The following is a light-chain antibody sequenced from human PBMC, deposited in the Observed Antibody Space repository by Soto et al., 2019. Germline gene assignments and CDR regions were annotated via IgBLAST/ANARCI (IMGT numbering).Light chain of an antibody. CDR2: DGI. CDR3: SSSASGHTGV. Sequence: QSALTQPASVSGSPGQSITISCTGANSDVGSYNLVSWYQQYPGKAPKLIIFDGIKRPSGISNRFSGSKSADTASLTISGLQADDEADYSCSSSASGHTGVFGGGTKLTVL. CDR1: NSDVGSYNL. J-gene: IGLJ3*02. V-gene: IGLV2-23*01.